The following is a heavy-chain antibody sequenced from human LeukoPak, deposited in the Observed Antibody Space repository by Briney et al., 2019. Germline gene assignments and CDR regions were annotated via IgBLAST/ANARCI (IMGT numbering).Heavy chain of an antibody. V-gene: IGHV3-53*01. CDR3: ARNSGSLDY. J-gene: IGHJ4*02. Sequence: GGSLRLSCAASGFIFSGYAMSWVRQAPGKGLEWVSVIYSGGSTYYADSVKGRFTISRDNSKNTLYLQMNSLRAEDTAVYYCARNSGSLDYWGQGTLVTVSS. D-gene: IGHD1-26*01. CDR1: GFIFSGYA. CDR2: IYSGGST.